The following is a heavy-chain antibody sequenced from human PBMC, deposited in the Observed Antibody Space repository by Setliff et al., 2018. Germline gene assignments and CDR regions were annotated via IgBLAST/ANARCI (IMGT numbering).Heavy chain of an antibody. J-gene: IGHJ4*02. Sequence: PGGSLRLACAASGFTFSTESFNWVRQAPGKGLEWVSYINVERRALFYADSVKGRFTISRDKNSLYLQMNSLRAEDTAVYYCVCEYTSGWYVFDRWGQGTLVTVSS. CDR1: GFTFSTES. CDR2: INVERRAL. V-gene: IGHV3-48*01. D-gene: IGHD6-19*01. CDR3: VCEYTSGWYVFDR.